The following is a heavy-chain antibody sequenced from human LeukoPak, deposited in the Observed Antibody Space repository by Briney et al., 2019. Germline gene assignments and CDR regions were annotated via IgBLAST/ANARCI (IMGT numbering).Heavy chain of an antibody. Sequence: ASVKVSCKASRGTFTNYAISWVRQAPGQGLEWMGLINPNTGVTKFAQRFRGRVTMSRDTSISTAYMELNRLTSDDTAVYYCARGDYGRADPWGQGSLVTVSS. CDR3: ARGDYGRADP. CDR2: INPNTGVT. J-gene: IGHJ5*02. D-gene: IGHD4-17*01. CDR1: RGTFTNYA. V-gene: IGHV1-2*02.